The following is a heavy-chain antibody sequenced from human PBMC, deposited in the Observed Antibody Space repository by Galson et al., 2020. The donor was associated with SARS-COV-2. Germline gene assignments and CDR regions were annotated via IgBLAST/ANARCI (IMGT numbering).Heavy chain of an antibody. Sequence: KMSGPTLVKPTATLTLTCTVSGFSLSNARMGVSWIRQPPGKALEWLAHIFSNDEKSYSTSLKSRLTISKDTSKSQVVLTMTNMDPVDTATYYGARMWEPYYDDSSGYFGVGEFDYWGQGTLVTVSS. CDR1: GFSLSNARMG. J-gene: IGHJ4*02. CDR3: ARMWEPYYDDSSGYFGVGEFDY. D-gene: IGHD3-22*01. CDR2: IFSNDEK. V-gene: IGHV2-26*01.